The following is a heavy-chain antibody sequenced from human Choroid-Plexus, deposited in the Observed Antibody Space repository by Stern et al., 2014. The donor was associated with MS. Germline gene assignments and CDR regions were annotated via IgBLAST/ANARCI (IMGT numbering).Heavy chain of an antibody. J-gene: IGHJ5*02. CDR2: VSYDGSNK. D-gene: IGHD2/OR15-2a*01. V-gene: IGHV3-30*18. CDR1: GFTIGSCA. Sequence: VQLVESGGGVVQPGRPLRLSCVASGFTIGSCAMHLVRQAPGKGLEWVAGVSYDGSNKYYADSVKGRFTISRDNSQNTLYMQMSSLRPEDTAVYYCAKDRQYLTYFFDHWGQGSLVTVSS. CDR3: AKDRQYLTYFFDH.